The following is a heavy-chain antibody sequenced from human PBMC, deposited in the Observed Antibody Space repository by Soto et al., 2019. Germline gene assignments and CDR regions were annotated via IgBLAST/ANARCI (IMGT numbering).Heavy chain of an antibody. D-gene: IGHD6-13*01. CDR3: ARAHSSPGGFDY. CDR2: ISSSSSYI. V-gene: IGHV3-21*01. CDR1: GFTFSSYS. J-gene: IGHJ4*02. Sequence: GGSLRLSCAASGFTFSSYSMNWVRQAPRKGLEWVSSISSSSSYIYYADSVKGRFTISRDNAKNSLYLQMNSLRAEDTAVYYCARAHSSPGGFDYWGQGTLVTVSS.